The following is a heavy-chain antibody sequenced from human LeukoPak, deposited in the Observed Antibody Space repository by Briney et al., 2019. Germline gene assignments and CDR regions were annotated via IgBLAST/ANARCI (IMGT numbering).Heavy chain of an antibody. CDR2: IYSGGST. CDR1: GFTVSSNY. Sequence: PGGSLRLSCAASGFTVSSNYMSWVRQAPGKGLEWVSVIYSGGSTYYADSVKGRFTISRDNSKNTLYLQMNSLRAEDTAIYYCAKERIEAAGTDYWGQGTLVTVSS. V-gene: IGHV3-53*01. D-gene: IGHD6-13*01. J-gene: IGHJ4*02. CDR3: AKERIEAAGTDY.